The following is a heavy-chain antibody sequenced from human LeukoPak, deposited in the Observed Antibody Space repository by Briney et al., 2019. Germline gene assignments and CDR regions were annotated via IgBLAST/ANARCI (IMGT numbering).Heavy chain of an antibody. Sequence: SVKVSCKASGGTFSSYAISWVRQAPGQGLEWMGRITPIFGTANYAQKFQGRVTITTDESTSTAYMELSSLRSEDTAVYYCARGAITYYYDSSGYYPPDYWGQGTLVTVSS. CDR3: ARGAITYYYDSSGYYPPDY. CDR2: ITPIFGTA. D-gene: IGHD3-22*01. CDR1: GGTFSSYA. J-gene: IGHJ4*02. V-gene: IGHV1-69*05.